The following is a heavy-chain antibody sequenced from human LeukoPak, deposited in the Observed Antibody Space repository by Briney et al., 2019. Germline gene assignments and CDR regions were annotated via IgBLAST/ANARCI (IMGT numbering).Heavy chain of an antibody. V-gene: IGHV4-59*01. CDR1: GGSISSYY. Sequence: SETLSLTCTVSGGSISSYYWSWIRQPPGKGLEWIGYIFHSGSTNYNPSLKSRVTISIDTSKNQFSLKLSSVTAADTAVYYCARSGYSYGHFDYWGQGTLVTVSS. CDR3: ARSGYSYGHFDY. CDR2: IFHSGST. D-gene: IGHD5-18*01. J-gene: IGHJ4*02.